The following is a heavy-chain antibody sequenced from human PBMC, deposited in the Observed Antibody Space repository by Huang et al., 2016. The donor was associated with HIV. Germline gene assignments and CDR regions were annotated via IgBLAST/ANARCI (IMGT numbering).Heavy chain of an antibody. V-gene: IGHV3-53*01. CDR3: AKEGDTGAALGY. CDR2: IYSGGTT. J-gene: IGHJ4*02. CDR1: GFTVSTNY. D-gene: IGHD2-8*02. Sequence: EVQLVESGGGLIQPGGSLRLSCAASGFTVSTNYMTWVRQAPGKGLDLVSLIYSGGTTYYADSGKGRFTISRDDSENTLYLHMTSLRAGDTAVYYCAKEGDTGAALGYWGQGTLVTVS.